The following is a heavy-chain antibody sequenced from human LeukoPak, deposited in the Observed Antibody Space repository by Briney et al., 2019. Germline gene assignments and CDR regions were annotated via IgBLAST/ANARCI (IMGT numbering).Heavy chain of an antibody. CDR2: INHSGST. V-gene: IGHV4-34*01. CDR3: ARGLFRDDAFDI. Sequence: MTSETLSLTCAVYGGSFSGYYWSWIRQPPGKGLEWIGEINHSGSTNYNPSLKSRVTISVDTSKNQFSLKLSSVTAADTAVYYCARGLFRDDAFDIWGQGTMVTVSS. D-gene: IGHD3-10*02. CDR1: GGSFSGYY. J-gene: IGHJ3*02.